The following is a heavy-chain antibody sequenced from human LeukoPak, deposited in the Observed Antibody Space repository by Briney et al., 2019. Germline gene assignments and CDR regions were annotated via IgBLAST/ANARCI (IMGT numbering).Heavy chain of an antibody. CDR3: AHIRGIFDY. CDR1: GFSLSTSGVG. D-gene: IGHD3-16*01. Sequence: SGPTLVKPTQTLTLTCTFSGFSLSTSGVGVGWIRQPPGKALEWLALFYWDDDKRYSPSLKSRLTITKDTSKNQVVLTTQNMDPVDTATYYCAHIRGIFDYWGQGTLVTVSS. V-gene: IGHV2-5*02. J-gene: IGHJ4*02. CDR2: FYWDDDK.